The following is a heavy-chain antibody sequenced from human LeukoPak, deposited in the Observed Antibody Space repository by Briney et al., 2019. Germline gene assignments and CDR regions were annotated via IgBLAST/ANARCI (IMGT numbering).Heavy chain of an antibody. D-gene: IGHD2-15*01. J-gene: IGHJ4*02. CDR2: ISAYNGNT. Sequence: ASVKVSCKASGYTFTSYGISWVRQAPGQGLEWMGWISAYNGNTNCAQKLQGRVTMTTDTSTSTAYMELRSLRSDDTAVYYCASGYCSGGSCYSQDYWGQGTLVTVSS. V-gene: IGHV1-18*01. CDR3: ASGYCSGGSCYSQDY. CDR1: GYTFTSYG.